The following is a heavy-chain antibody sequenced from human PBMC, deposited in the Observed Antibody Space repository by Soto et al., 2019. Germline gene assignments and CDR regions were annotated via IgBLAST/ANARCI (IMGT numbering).Heavy chain of an antibody. V-gene: IGHV3-21*01. Sequence: EVQLVESGGGLVKPGGSLRLSCAASGFSFTDYSMNWVRQAPGKGLEWVSSISGSSSYIYYADSLKGRFTVSRDNAERSLFLQMNSLGAEDTAVYYCARHGAYCSGTGCRDYYHYMDVWGKGTTVTVSS. CDR3: ARHGAYCSGTGCRDYYHYMDV. CDR2: ISGSSSYI. CDR1: GFSFTDYS. D-gene: IGHD2-2*01. J-gene: IGHJ6*03.